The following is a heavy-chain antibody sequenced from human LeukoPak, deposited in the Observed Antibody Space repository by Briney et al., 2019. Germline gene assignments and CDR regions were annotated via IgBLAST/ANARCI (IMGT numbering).Heavy chain of an antibody. CDR1: GGSINSYY. J-gene: IGHJ3*02. D-gene: IGHD5-12*01. V-gene: IGHV4-59*08. CDR3: ARHSRSGYIGYENAFDI. CDR2: IHYSGST. Sequence: SETLSLTCTVAGGSINSYYWNWIRQPPGKGLEWIGHIHYSGSTSYSPSLKSRVTISRDTSKNQFSLRLSSVTAADTGIYYCARHSRSGYIGYENAFDIWGQGTMVTVSS.